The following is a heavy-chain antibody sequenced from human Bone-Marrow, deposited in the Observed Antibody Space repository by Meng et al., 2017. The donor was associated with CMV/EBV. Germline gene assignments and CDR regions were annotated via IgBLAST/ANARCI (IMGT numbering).Heavy chain of an antibody. D-gene: IGHD1-26*01. CDR2: IYPGDSDT. V-gene: IGHV5-51*01. J-gene: IGHJ4*02. CDR1: GYSLTSYW. CDR3: ARRSYGGSYSFDY. Sequence: KGYGYSLTSYWIGWVRRRPGKGLEWMGIIYPGDSDTRYSPSFQGQVTISADKSISTAYLQWSSLKASDTAMYYCARRSYGGSYSFDYWGQGTLVTVSS.